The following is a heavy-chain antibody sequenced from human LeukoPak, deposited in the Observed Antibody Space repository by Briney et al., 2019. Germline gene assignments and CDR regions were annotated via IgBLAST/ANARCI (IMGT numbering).Heavy chain of an antibody. Sequence: GGSLRLSCAASGFTFSSYSMNWVRQAPGKGLEWVSTVRASGSATYYADSVKGRITISRDSSKGTLYLQMNSLRAEDTAVYYCAKRGRSGSGYDPFDNWGQGILVTVSS. D-gene: IGHD3-3*01. CDR3: AKRGRSGSGYDPFDN. CDR2: VRASGSAT. J-gene: IGHJ4*02. CDR1: GFTFSSYS. V-gene: IGHV3-23*01.